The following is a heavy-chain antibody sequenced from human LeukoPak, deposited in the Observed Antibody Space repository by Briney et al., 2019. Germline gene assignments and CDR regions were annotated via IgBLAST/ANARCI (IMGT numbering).Heavy chain of an antibody. CDR1: GGSISTYY. J-gene: IGHJ3*02. V-gene: IGHV4-59*01. CDR2: IYYSGST. D-gene: IGHD3-22*01. Sequence: SETLSLTCTVSGGSISTYYWSWIRQPPGKGLEWIGYIYYSGSTNYNPSLKSRLTISVDMSKNQFSLKLSSVTAADTAVYYCARASSGYQGAFDIWAQGTMVTVSS. CDR3: ARASSGYQGAFDI.